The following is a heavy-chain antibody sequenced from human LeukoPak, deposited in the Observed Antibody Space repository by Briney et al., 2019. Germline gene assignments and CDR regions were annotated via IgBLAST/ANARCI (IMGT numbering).Heavy chain of an antibody. CDR3: AKGSVRFGESTLDY. Sequence: PGGSLRLSCAASGFTFTSYAMNWVRQAPGKGLEWVSAISGSGGSTYYADSVKGRFTISRDNSKNTLYLQMNSLRAEDTAVYYCAKGSVRFGESTLDYWGQGTLVTVSS. J-gene: IGHJ4*02. V-gene: IGHV3-23*01. D-gene: IGHD3-10*01. CDR2: ISGSGGST. CDR1: GFTFTSYA.